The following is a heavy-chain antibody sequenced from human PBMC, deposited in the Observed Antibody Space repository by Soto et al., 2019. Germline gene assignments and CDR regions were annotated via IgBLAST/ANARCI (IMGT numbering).Heavy chain of an antibody. Sequence: LRLSCAASGFTFSSYAMHWVRQAPGKGLEWVAVISYDGSNKYYADSVKGRFTISRDNSKNTLYLQMNSLRAEDTAVYYCARVTGGSSSLYYYYGMDVWGQGTTVTVSS. V-gene: IGHV3-30-3*01. CDR2: ISYDGSNK. CDR3: ARVTGGSSSLYYYYGMDV. D-gene: IGHD6-6*01. J-gene: IGHJ6*02. CDR1: GFTFSSYA.